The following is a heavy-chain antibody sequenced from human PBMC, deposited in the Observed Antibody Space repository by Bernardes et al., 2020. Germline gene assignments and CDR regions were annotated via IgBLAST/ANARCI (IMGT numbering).Heavy chain of an antibody. D-gene: IGHD4-4*01. Sequence: GGSLRLSCAASGFTFDNYAMSWVRQAPGKGLEWVSGISISGGRTYYADSVRGRFTISRDNSKNTLYLQMSSLRGDDTAVYFCVKGISNFLNTFAHWGQGTLVTVSS. CDR3: VKGISNFLNTFAH. V-gene: IGHV3-23*01. J-gene: IGHJ4*02. CDR2: ISISGGRT. CDR1: GFTFDNYA.